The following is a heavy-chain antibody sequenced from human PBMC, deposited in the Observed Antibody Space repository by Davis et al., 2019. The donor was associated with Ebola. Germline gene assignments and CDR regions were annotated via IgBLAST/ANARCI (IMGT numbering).Heavy chain of an antibody. CDR3: ARLVGATALDY. CDR2: IYYGGNT. CDR1: GGSISNYY. D-gene: IGHD1-26*01. Sequence: MPSETLSLTCTVSGGSISNYYWSWIRQPPGKGLEWIGYIYYGGNTNYNPSLKSRVTISVDTSKNQFSLKLSSVTAADTAVYYCARLVGATALDYWGQGTLVTVSS. J-gene: IGHJ4*02. V-gene: IGHV4-59*08.